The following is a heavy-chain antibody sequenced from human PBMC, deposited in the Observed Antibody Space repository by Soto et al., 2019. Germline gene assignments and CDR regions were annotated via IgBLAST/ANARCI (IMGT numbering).Heavy chain of an antibody. Sequence: SETLSLTCTVSGGSISSGGYYWSWIRQHPGMGLEWIGYIYYSGSTYYNPSLNSRVTISVEKSKNQFSLKLSSVTAADTAVYYCASLSAGYYYDSSGYYFDYWGQGTLVTVSS. CDR2: IYYSGST. CDR3: ASLSAGYYYDSSGYYFDY. V-gene: IGHV4-31*03. CDR1: GGSISSGGYY. J-gene: IGHJ4*02. D-gene: IGHD3-22*01.